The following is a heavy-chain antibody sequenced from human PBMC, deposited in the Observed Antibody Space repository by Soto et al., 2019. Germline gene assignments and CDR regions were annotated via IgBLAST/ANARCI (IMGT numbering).Heavy chain of an antibody. D-gene: IGHD3-22*01. CDR2: IYYSGST. Sequence: SETLSLTCTVSGGSISSGDYYWSWIRQPPGKGLEWIGYIYYSGSTYYNPSLKSRVTISVDTSKNQFSLKLSSVTAADTAVYYCASRPERYYYDSSGYYYEYWGQGTLVTVSS. J-gene: IGHJ4*02. V-gene: IGHV4-30-4*01. CDR3: ASRPERYYYDSSGYYYEY. CDR1: GGSISSGDYY.